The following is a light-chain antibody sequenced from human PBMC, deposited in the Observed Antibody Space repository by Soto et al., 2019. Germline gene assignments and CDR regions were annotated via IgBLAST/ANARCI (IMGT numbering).Light chain of an antibody. J-gene: IGLJ1*01. CDR3: SSYSGTNYHYV. V-gene: IGLV2-8*01. CDR2: EVS. CDR1: SSDVGGYNY. Sequence: QSVLTQPPSASGSFGQSVTISCTGTSSDVGGYNYVSWYQQHPGKAPKLMIYEVSERPSGVPDRFSGSKSGNTASLTVSGLQADDKADYYCSSYSGTNYHYVFGTGTKSPS.